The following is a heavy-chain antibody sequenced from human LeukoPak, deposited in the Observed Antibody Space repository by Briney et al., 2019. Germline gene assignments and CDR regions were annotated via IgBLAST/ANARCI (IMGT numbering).Heavy chain of an antibody. CDR2: INSDGSST. V-gene: IGHV3-74*01. CDR3: ARDSTLDGSGFFDY. CDR1: GFTFSSYL. Sequence: GGSLRLSCAASGFTFSSYLMHWVRPAPGKGLVWVSRINSDGSSTSYADSVKGRFTISRDNAKNTLYLQMNSLRAEDTAVYYCARDSTLDGSGFFDYWGQGTLVTVSS. D-gene: IGHD3-10*01. J-gene: IGHJ4*02.